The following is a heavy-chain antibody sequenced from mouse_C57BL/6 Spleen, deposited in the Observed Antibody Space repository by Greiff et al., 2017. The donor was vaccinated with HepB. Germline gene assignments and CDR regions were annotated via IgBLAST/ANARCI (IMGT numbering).Heavy chain of an antibody. D-gene: IGHD2-5*01. Sequence: EVNLVESEGGLVQPGSSMKLSCTASGFTFSDYYMAWVRQVPEKGLEWVANINYDGSSTYYLDSLKSRFIISRDNAKNILYLQMSSLKSEDTATYYCARAYYSNPYAMDYWGQGTSVTVSS. V-gene: IGHV5-16*01. CDR1: GFTFSDYY. J-gene: IGHJ4*01. CDR3: ARAYYSNPYAMDY. CDR2: INYDGSST.